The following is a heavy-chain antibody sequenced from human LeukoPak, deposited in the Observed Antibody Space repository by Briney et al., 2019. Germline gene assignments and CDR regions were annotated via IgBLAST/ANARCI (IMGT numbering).Heavy chain of an antibody. D-gene: IGHD2-2*01. CDR3: ARGEPAASAFDI. CDR1: GFTFDDYG. CDR2: INWNGGST. Sequence: GGSLRLSCAASGFTFDDYGMSWVRQAPGKGLEWVSGINWNGGSTGYADSVKGRFTISRDNAKNSLYLQMNSLRAEDTALCYCARGEPAASAFDIWGQGTMVTVSS. V-gene: IGHV3-20*04. J-gene: IGHJ3*02.